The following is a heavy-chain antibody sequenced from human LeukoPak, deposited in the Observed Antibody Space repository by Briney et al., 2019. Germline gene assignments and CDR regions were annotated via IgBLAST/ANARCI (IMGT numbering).Heavy chain of an antibody. Sequence: GGSLRLSCAASGFTFSTYEMNWVRQAPGKGLEWVSYISSSGSTIYYADSVKGRSTISRDNAKNSLYLQMNSLRAEDTAVYYCAREDDFWSGYDAFDIWGQGTMVTVSS. CDR3: AREDDFWSGYDAFDI. D-gene: IGHD3-3*01. J-gene: IGHJ3*02. CDR2: ISSSGSTI. CDR1: GFTFSTYE. V-gene: IGHV3-48*03.